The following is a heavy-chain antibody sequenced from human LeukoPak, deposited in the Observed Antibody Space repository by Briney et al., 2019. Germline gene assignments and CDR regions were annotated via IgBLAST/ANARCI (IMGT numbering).Heavy chain of an antibody. V-gene: IGHV3-21*01. CDR1: GFTFSTYT. CDR3: ARAIAVAGPYYFDY. CDR2: IGSVTTYI. Sequence: GGSLRLSCAASGFTFSTYTMNWVRQAPGKGLEWVSSIGSVTTYIYYADSVKGRFTISRDNAKNSLSLQMNSLRAEDTAVYYCARAIAVAGPYYFDYWGQGTLVTVSS. D-gene: IGHD6-19*01. J-gene: IGHJ4*02.